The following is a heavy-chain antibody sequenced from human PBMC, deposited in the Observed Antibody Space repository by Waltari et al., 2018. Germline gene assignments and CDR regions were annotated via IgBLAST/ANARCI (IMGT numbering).Heavy chain of an antibody. V-gene: IGHV4-38-2*02. Sequence: QVQLQESGPGLVKPSETLSLTCAVSGYSISSGYYWGWIRQPPGKGLEWIGSIYHSGSTYYNPSLKSRVTISVDTSKNQFSLKLSSVTAADTAVYYCARDSGGAVAATPIRLYYYYYGMDVWGQGTTVTVSS. CDR1: GYSISSGYY. J-gene: IGHJ6*02. CDR3: ARDSGGAVAATPIRLYYYYYGMDV. CDR2: IYHSGST. D-gene: IGHD6-19*01.